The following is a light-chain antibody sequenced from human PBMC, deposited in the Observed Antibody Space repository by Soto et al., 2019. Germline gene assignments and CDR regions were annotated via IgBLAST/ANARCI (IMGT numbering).Light chain of an antibody. J-gene: IGKJ1*01. CDR1: XGIRND. CDR2: AAS. Sequence: AIQMTQSPSSLSASVGXXVXITCRASXGIRNDLGWYQQKPGKAPKLLIYAASSLQSGVPSRFSGSGSGTDFTLTISSLQPEDFATYYCLQDYNYPRTFGQETKVEIK. V-gene: IGKV1-6*01. CDR3: LQDYNYPRT.